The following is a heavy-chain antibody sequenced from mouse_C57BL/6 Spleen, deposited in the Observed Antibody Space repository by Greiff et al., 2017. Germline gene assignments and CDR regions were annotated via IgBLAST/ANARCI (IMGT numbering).Heavy chain of an antibody. CDR1: GFTFSSYA. V-gene: IGHV5-4*03. CDR3: ARHYGSSSGYFDD. Sequence: EVKVEESGGGLVKPGGSLKLSCAASGFTFSSYAMSWVRQTPEKRLEWVATISDGGSYTYYPDNVKGRFTISRDNAKNNLYLQMSHLKSEDTAMYYCARHYGSSSGYFDDWGQGTTLTVSS. CDR2: ISDGGSYT. J-gene: IGHJ2*01. D-gene: IGHD1-1*01.